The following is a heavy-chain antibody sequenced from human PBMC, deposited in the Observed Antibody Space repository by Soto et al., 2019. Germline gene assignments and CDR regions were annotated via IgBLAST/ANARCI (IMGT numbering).Heavy chain of an antibody. V-gene: IGHV3-30*18. J-gene: IGHJ6*02. CDR3: AKDLFSSSATYLYYYYYGMYV. CDR1: EFIFSSHG. Sequence: GSLRLSCAASEFIFSSHGMHWVRQAPGKGLEWVAVISYDGSNKYYADSVKGRFTISRDNSKNTLYLQMNSLRAEDTALYYCAKDLFSSSATYLYYYYYGMYVWGQGTTVPVSS. D-gene: IGHD6-13*01. CDR2: ISYDGSNK.